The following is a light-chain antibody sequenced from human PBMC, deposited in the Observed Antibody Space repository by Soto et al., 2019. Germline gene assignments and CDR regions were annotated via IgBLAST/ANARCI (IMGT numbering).Light chain of an antibody. CDR3: QQYNTNAPS. J-gene: IGKJ1*01. CDR2: DVS. V-gene: IGKV1-5*01. Sequence: DIRTTQSPSTLSAFLGDSATXSCRASQSITTWLAWYQQRPGKAPKLLIYDVSSLQSGVPSRFSGSGSGTEFTLTISSLQPDDFAPYYCQQYNTNAPSFGQGTKVDIK. CDR1: QSITTW.